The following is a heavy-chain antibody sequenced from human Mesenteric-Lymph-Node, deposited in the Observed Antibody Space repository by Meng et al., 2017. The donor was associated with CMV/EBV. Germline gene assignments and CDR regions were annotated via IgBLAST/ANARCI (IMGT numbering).Heavy chain of an antibody. CDR3: ARDLVVATTGDDAFDI. Sequence: VSSNSAAWNWIRQSPSRGLEWLGRTYYRSKWYNDYAVSVKSRITINPDTSKNQFSLQLNSVTPEDTAVYYCARDLVVATTGDDAFDIWGQGTMVTVSS. CDR2: TYYRSKWYN. D-gene: IGHD5-12*01. V-gene: IGHV6-1*01. J-gene: IGHJ3*02. CDR1: VSSNSAA.